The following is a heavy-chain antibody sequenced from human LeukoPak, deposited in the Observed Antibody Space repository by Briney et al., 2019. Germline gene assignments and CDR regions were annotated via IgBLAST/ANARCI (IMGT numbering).Heavy chain of an antibody. J-gene: IGHJ4*02. V-gene: IGHV4-30-2*02. CDR3: ASKSADHGELRFDY. D-gene: IGHD4-17*01. Sequence: SQTLSLTCDVSGGSISSGLYSWSWIRQPLGKGLEWIGYIYHTGSTYYNPPLKSRVTISVDTSKNQFSLKVNSVTAADTGVYYCASKSADHGELRFDYWGQGTLVTVSS. CDR2: IYHTGST. CDR1: GGSISSGLYS.